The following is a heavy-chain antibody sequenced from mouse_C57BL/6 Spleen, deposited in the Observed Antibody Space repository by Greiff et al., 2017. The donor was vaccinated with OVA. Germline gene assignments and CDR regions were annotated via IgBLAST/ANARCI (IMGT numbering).Heavy chain of an antibody. D-gene: IGHD1-1*01. V-gene: IGHV1-22*01. Sequence: VQLQQSGPELVKPGASVKMSCKASGYTFTDYNMHWVKQSHGKSLEWIGYINPNNGGTSYNQKFKGKATLTVNKSYSTAYLELRCLTSEDSAIYYCARRGTAVVDALDYWGQGTSVTVSS. J-gene: IGHJ4*01. CDR3: ARRGTAVVDALDY. CDR2: INPNNGGT. CDR1: GYTFTDYN.